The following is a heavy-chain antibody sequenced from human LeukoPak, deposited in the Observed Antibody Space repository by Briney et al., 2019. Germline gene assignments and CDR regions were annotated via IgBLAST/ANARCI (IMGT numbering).Heavy chain of an antibody. V-gene: IGHV3-53*01. J-gene: IGHJ4*02. CDR1: GFTVSSNY. CDR3: ARLAARNYYFDY. D-gene: IGHD6-6*01. CDR2: IYSGGST. Sequence: PGGSLRLSCAASGFTVSSNYMSWVRQAPGKGLEWVSVIYSGGSTYYADSVKGRFTISRDDSKNTLYLQMNSLRAEDTAVYYCARLAARNYYFDYWGQGTLVTASS.